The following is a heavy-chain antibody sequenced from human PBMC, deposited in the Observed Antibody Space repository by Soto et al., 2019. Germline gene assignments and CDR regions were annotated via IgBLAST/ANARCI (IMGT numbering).Heavy chain of an antibody. D-gene: IGHD5-18*01. V-gene: IGHV4-61*01. CDR3: AREKRIQRATDIDY. J-gene: IGHJ4*02. CDR1: GGSVSSGSYY. Sequence: SETLSLTCTVSGGSVSSGSYYWSLFRQPPGKGLEWLGYIYCSGRTNYNPSRKSRVTISVDTSKNQFSLKLSTVTAAHKAVYYCAREKRIQRATDIDYRAQGTLVTVT. CDR2: IYCSGRT.